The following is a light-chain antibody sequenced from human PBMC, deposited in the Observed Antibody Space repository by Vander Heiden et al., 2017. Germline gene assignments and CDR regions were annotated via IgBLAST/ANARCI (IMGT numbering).Light chain of an antibody. CDR3: AAWDDSLTGVV. J-gene: IGLJ2*01. CDR2: CDD. CDR1: SSNIGSNA. Sequence: QSVLTHPPSASDAPRPSVTISCSGSSSNIGSNAVNWYQQLPGKAPKLLIYCDDLLPSGVSDRFSGSKSGTSASLAISGLQSEDEADYYCAAWDDSLTGVVFGGGTKLTVL. V-gene: IGLV1-36*01.